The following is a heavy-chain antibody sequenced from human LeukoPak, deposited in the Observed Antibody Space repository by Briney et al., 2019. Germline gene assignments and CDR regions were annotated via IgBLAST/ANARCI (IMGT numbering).Heavy chain of an antibody. D-gene: IGHD2-2*03. J-gene: IGHJ4*02. CDR3: ARGPPSMGIGHYFDY. CDR1: GGSFSGCY. CDR2: VNHRGST. V-gene: IGHV4-34*01. Sequence: SETLSLTCAVYGGSFSGCYWSWVRQPPGKGLEWIGEVNHRGSTNYDPSLKSRVTISVDTTKNQFSLKMNSMTAADTAVYYCARGPPSMGIGHYFDYWGQGTLVTVSS.